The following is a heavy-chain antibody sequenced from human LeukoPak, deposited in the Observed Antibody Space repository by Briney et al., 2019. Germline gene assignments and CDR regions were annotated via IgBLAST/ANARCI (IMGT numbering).Heavy chain of an antibody. Sequence: PGGSLRLSCAASGFTFSSYWMHWVRQAPGKGLVWVSRINSDGSSTSYADSVKGRFTISRDNAKNTLYLQMNSLRAEDTAVYYCARDFPMYYYDSSGYYYGYWGQGTLVTVSS. CDR1: GFTFSSYW. CDR2: INSDGSST. CDR3: ARDFPMYYYDSSGYYYGY. J-gene: IGHJ4*02. D-gene: IGHD3-22*01. V-gene: IGHV3-74*01.